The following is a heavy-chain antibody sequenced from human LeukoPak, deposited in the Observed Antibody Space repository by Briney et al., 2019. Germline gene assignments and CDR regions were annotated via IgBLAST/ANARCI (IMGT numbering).Heavy chain of an antibody. V-gene: IGHV4-61*10. Sequence: SETLSLTCTVSGDSISSGSYYWNWIRQPAGKGLEWIGYIYYSGSTNYNPSLKSRVTISVDTSKNQFSLKLSSVTAADTAVYYCARAYSGSYWIWFDPWGQGTLVTVSS. CDR1: GDSISSGSYY. D-gene: IGHD1-26*01. CDR2: IYYSGST. J-gene: IGHJ5*02. CDR3: ARAYSGSYWIWFDP.